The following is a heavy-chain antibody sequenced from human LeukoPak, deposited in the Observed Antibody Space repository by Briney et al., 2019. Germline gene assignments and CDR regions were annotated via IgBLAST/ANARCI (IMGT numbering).Heavy chain of an antibody. D-gene: IGHD5-12*01. CDR1: GGSISSGSYY. J-gene: IGHJ4*02. CDR2: IYTSGST. CDR3: AGGYLLYYFDY. Sequence: PSETLSLTCTVSGGSISSGSYYWSWIRQPAGKGLEWIGRIYTSGSTNYNPSLKSRVTISVDTSKSQFSLKLSSVTAADTAVYYCAGGYLLYYFDYWGQGTLVTVSS. V-gene: IGHV4-61*02.